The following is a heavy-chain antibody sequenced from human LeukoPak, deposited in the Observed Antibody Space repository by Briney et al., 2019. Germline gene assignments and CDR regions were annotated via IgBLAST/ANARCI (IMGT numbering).Heavy chain of an antibody. Sequence: PSETLSLTCAVYGGSFSGYYWSWIRQPPGKGLEWIGEINHSGSTNYNPPLKSRVTISVDTSKNQFSLKLSSVTAADTAVYYCARPNSSSWRYFDYWGQGTLVTVSS. D-gene: IGHD6-13*01. CDR3: ARPNSSSWRYFDY. CDR2: INHSGST. V-gene: IGHV4-34*01. CDR1: GGSFSGYY. J-gene: IGHJ4*02.